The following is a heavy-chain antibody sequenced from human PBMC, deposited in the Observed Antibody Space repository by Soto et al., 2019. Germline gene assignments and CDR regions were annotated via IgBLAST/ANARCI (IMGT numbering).Heavy chain of an antibody. V-gene: IGHV4-34*01. D-gene: IGHD5-12*01. CDR2: INHSGST. J-gene: IGHJ4*02. Sequence: QVQLQQWGAGLLKPSETLSLTCAVYGGSFSGYYWSWIRQPPGKGLEWIGEINHSGSTNYNPSLKGRVTISVDTSKNQFSLKLSSVTAADTAVYYCARSVEDSGYDFDYWGQGTLVTVSS. CDR1: GGSFSGYY. CDR3: ARSVEDSGYDFDY.